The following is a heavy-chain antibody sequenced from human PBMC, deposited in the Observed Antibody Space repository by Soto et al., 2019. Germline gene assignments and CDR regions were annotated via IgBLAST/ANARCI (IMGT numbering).Heavy chain of an antibody. Sequence: GESLKISCTGFGYTFTTFWISWVRQMPGKGLEWMGRIDPGDTYATYSPAFQGHVTISADKATSTAYLQWSSLKASDTAMYFCARIYCTTTTCDSWFDPWGQGSMVTVSS. D-gene: IGHD2-2*01. V-gene: IGHV5-10-1*01. CDR3: ARIYCTTTTCDSWFDP. CDR1: GYTFTTFW. CDR2: IDPGDTYA. J-gene: IGHJ5*02.